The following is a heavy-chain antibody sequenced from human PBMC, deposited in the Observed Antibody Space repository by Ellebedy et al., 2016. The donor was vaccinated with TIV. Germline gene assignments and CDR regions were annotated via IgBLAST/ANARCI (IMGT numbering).Heavy chain of an antibody. V-gene: IGHV1-69*06. CDR1: GGTFSSYA. CDR2: IIPIFGTA. Sequence: SVKVSXXASGGTFSSYAISWVRQAPGQGLEWTGGIIPIFGTANYAQKFQGRVTITADKSTSTAYMELSSLRSEDTAVYYCAREGVYSGSYFEGCFDYWGQGTLVTVSS. CDR3: AREGVYSGSYFEGCFDY. J-gene: IGHJ4*02. D-gene: IGHD1-26*01.